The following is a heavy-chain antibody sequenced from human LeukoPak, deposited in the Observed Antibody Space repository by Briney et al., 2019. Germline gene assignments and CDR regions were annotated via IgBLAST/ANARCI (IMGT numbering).Heavy chain of an antibody. V-gene: IGHV1-2*02. CDR1: GYTFTGYY. CDR3: ARAPGTIYSNYANPDY. Sequence: ASVKVSCKASGYTFTGYYMHWVRQAPGQGLEWMGWINPNSGGTDYAQKFQGRVTMARDTSISTAYMELSSLTSDDTAVYYCARAPGTIYSNYANPDYWGRGTLVTVSS. CDR2: INPNSGGT. D-gene: IGHD4-11*01. J-gene: IGHJ4*02.